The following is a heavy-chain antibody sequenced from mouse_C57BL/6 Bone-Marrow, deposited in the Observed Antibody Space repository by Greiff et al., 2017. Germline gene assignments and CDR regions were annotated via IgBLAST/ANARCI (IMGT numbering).Heavy chain of an antibody. CDR1: GYTFTDYY. J-gene: IGHJ4*01. D-gene: IGHD1-1*01. V-gene: IGHV1-19*01. CDR2: INPYNGGT. CDR3: ARELLRIPLAMDY. Sequence: VQLQQSGPVLVKPGASVKMSCKASGYTFTDYYMNWVKQSHGKSLEWIGVINPYNGGTSYNQKFKGKATLTVDKSSSTAYMELNSLTSEDSAVYYCARELLRIPLAMDYWGQGTSVTVSS.